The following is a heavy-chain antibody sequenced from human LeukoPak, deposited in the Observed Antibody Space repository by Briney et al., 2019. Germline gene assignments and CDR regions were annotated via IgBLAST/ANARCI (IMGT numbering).Heavy chain of an antibody. CDR1: GYTLTELS. D-gene: IGHD3-22*01. CDR2: FDPEDGET. J-gene: IGHJ4*02. CDR3: ATGGDHYDSSGYSY. V-gene: IGHV1-24*01. Sequence: GASVKVSCKVSGYTLTELSMHWVRQAPGKGLEWMGGFDPEDGETIYAQKFQGRVTMTEDTSTDTAYMELSSLRSEDTAVYYCATGGDHYDSSGYSYWGQGTLVTVSS.